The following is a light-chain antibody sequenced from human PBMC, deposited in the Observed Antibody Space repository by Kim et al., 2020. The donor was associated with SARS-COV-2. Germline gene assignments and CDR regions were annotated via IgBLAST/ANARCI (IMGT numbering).Light chain of an antibody. CDR2: QDS. CDR1: KLGDQY. V-gene: IGLV3-1*01. CDR3: QAWDSSTGV. J-gene: IGLJ2*01. Sequence: SVSPGTAASFPFSGVKLGDQYACWYQQKPSQSPVLVIYQDSKRHSGIPERFSGSNSGNTATLPISGTKAMDEADYYCQAWDSSTGVFGGGTQLTVL.